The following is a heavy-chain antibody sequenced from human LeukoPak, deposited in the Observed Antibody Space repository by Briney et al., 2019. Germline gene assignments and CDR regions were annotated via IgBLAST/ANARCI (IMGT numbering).Heavy chain of an antibody. CDR3: AKGWGLYYYMDI. CDR2: IRNDGNNE. J-gene: IGHJ6*03. V-gene: IGHV3-30*02. D-gene: IGHD1-26*01. CDR1: GFTFSNFG. Sequence: GGSLRLSCAASGFTFSNFGFHWVRQAPGKGLEWVAFIRNDGNNEYSADSVKGRFIISRDNSKNTLYLQMNSLRAEDTALYYCAKGWGLYYYMDIWGTGTTVTVSS.